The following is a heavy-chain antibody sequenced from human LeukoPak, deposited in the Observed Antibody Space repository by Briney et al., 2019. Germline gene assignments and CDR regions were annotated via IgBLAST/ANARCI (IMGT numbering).Heavy chain of an antibody. CDR3: AREATDLRAFDY. V-gene: IGHV4-30-2*01. J-gene: IGHJ4*02. CDR2: IYHSRST. Sequence: SETLSLTCAVSGGSISSGGYSWSWIRQPPGKGLEWIGYIYHSRSTYYNPSLKSRVTISVDRSKNQFSLKLSSVTAADAAVYYCAREATDLRAFDYWGQGTLVSVSS. D-gene: IGHD2-21*02. CDR1: GGSISSGGYS.